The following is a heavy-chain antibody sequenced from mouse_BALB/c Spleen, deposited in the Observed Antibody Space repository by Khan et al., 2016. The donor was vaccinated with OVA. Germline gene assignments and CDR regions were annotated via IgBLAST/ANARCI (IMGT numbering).Heavy chain of an antibody. CDR2: IDPANGTT. V-gene: IGHV14-3*02. CDR3: ATGTWCAY. J-gene: IGHJ3*01. Sequence: EVQLQQSGAELVKPGASVKLSCTASGFNIKDTYMHWVKQRPEHGLEWIGRIDPANGTTKYDPKFQGKATKTADTSSNTAYLQLSSLTSEDTAVYYCATGTWCAYWGQGTLVTVSA. CDR1: GFNIKDTY. D-gene: IGHD4-1*01.